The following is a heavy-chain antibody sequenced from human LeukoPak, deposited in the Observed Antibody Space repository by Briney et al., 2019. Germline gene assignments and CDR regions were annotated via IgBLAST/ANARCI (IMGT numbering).Heavy chain of an antibody. J-gene: IGHJ4*02. D-gene: IGHD6-6*01. CDR1: GFTFSDYY. Sequence: KSGGSLRLSCAASGFTFSDYYMSWIRQAPGKGLEWVSYISSSGSTIYYADSVKGRFTISRDNAKNSLYLQMNSLRAEDTAVYYCAILPRGGSSSSFDYWGQGTLVTVSS. V-gene: IGHV3-11*01. CDR3: AILPRGGSSSSFDY. CDR2: ISSSGSTI.